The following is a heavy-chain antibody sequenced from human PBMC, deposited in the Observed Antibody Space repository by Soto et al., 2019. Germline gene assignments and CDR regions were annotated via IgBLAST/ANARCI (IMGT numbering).Heavy chain of an antibody. CDR2: IIPIVDTT. J-gene: IGHJ4*02. CDR1: GGTFGSYG. Sequence: ASVKVSCKASGGTFGSYGISWVRQAPGQGLEWLGGIIPIVDTTNHAQKFQGRVTFIADESTTTVYMELSSLKFEDTAVYYCAREGAITQSMDQWGQGTLVTVSS. V-gene: IGHV1-69*13. CDR3: AREGAITQSMDQ. D-gene: IGHD2-2*01.